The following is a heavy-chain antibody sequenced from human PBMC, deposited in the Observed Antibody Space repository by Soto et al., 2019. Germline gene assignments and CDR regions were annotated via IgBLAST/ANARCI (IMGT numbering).Heavy chain of an antibody. J-gene: IGHJ5*02. Sequence: QVQLQESGPGLVKPSQTLSLTCTVSGGSISSGDYYWSWIRQPPGKGLEWIGYIYYSGSTYYNPSLMSRFTISVETSKNQFSLKLSSVTAADTAVYYCARQRYCSGGSCPRRFDPWGKGTLVTVSS. CDR2: IYYSGST. V-gene: IGHV4-30-4*01. CDR1: GGSISSGDYY. CDR3: ARQRYCSGGSCPRRFDP. D-gene: IGHD2-15*01.